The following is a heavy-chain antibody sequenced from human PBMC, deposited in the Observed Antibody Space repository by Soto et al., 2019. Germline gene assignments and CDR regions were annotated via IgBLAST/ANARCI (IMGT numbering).Heavy chain of an antibody. CDR2: IYSSGST. D-gene: IGHD4-17*01. J-gene: IGHJ4*02. Sequence: QVQLQESGPGLVKPSETLTLTCTVSGRSISNYYWSWIRQPPGKGLEWIGYIYSSGSTNYSPSLKSRVSNSVDTSKNQFALKLSSVTAADTAVYYSARAEYGDYGRFDNWGQGTLVTVTS. CDR1: GRSISNYY. V-gene: IGHV4-59*01. CDR3: ARAEYGDYGRFDN.